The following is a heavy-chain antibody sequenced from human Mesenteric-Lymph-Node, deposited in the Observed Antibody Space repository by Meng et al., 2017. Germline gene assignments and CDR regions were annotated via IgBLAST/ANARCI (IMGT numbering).Heavy chain of an antibody. D-gene: IGHD1-1*01. CDR2: ISSSSSYI. CDR3: ARDRGRQLIDY. CDR1: GFTFSSYS. J-gene: IGHJ4*02. Sequence: GGSLRLSCAASGFTFSSYSMNWVRQAPGKGLEWVSSISSSSSYIYYADSVKGRFTISRDNSKNTLYLQMNSLRAEDTAVYYCARDRGRQLIDYWGQGTLVTVSS. V-gene: IGHV3-21*01.